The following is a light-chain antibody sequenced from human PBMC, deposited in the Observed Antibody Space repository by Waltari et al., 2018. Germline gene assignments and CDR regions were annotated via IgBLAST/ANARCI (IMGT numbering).Light chain of an antibody. CDR2: AAS. CDR3: QQRSNWPLIT. CDR1: QSVSSY. Sequence: EIVLTQSPATLSLSPGARTTLSCRASQSVSSYLAWYQQKPGQAPRLLIYAASNRATGIPARFSGSGSGTDFTLTISSLEPEDFAVYYCQQRSNWPLITFGQGTRLEIK. V-gene: IGKV3-11*01. J-gene: IGKJ5*01.